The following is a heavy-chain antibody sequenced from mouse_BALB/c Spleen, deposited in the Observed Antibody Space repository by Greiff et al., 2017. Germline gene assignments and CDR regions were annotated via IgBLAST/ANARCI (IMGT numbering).Heavy chain of an antibody. Sequence: VQLQQSGAELVRPGSSVKISCKASGYAFSSYWMNWVKQRPGQGLEWIGQIYPGDGDTNYNGKFKGKATLTADKSSSTAYMQLSSLTSEDSAVYFCARLSYDYDRAWFAYWGQGTLVTVSA. CDR2: IYPGDGDT. J-gene: IGHJ3*01. CDR3: ARLSYDYDRAWFAY. V-gene: IGHV1-80*01. D-gene: IGHD2-4*01. CDR1: GYAFSSYW.